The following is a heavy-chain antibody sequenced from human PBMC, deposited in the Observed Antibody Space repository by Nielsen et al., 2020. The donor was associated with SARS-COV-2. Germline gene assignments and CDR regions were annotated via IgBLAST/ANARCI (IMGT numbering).Heavy chain of an antibody. D-gene: IGHD3-3*01. Sequence: GESLKISCTASGFTFGDYAMSWFRQAPGKGLEWVGFIRSKAYGGTTEYAASVKGRFTISRDDSKSIAYLQMNSLKTEDTAVYYCTRRSYDFWSGSLSTGYYFGYWGQGTLVTVSS. CDR2: IRSKAYGGTT. CDR1: GFTFGDYA. CDR3: TRRSYDFWSGSLSTGYYFGY. V-gene: IGHV3-49*03. J-gene: IGHJ4*02.